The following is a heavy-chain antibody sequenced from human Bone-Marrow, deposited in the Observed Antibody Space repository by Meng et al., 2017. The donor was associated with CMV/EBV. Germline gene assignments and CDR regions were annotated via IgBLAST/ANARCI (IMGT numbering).Heavy chain of an antibody. CDR1: GFSFNNFW. D-gene: IGHD6-13*01. V-gene: IGHV3-74*01. J-gene: IGHJ4*01. CDR3: AKDGFLQQQLAPFHWGFDD. CDR2: IFGDGSRT. Sequence: GESLKISCTASGFSFNNFWMHWVRQGPGKGLVWVSHIFGDGSRTTYAGAVKGRFTISRDSAKNTVYLQMNSLRVEDTGIYYCAKDGFLQQQLAPFHWGFDDWGQGQRVNGAS.